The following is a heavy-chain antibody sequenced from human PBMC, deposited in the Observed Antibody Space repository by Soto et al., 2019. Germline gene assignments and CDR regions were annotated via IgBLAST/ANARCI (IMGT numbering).Heavy chain of an antibody. CDR3: ARDGVGRTVFFGFFDY. D-gene: IGHD1-26*01. Sequence: GGSLRLSCAASGIIFTGYGMHWVRQAPGQGLEWVAVIRYDGTNTYYADSVKGRFTISRDNSKNTPYLQMNSLRAEDTAVYYCARDGVGRTVFFGFFDYWGQGALVTVSS. J-gene: IGHJ4*02. CDR2: IRYDGTNT. V-gene: IGHV3-33*01. CDR1: GIIFTGYG.